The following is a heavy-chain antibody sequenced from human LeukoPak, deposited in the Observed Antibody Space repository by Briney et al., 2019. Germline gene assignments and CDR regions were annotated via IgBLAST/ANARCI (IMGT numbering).Heavy chain of an antibody. CDR3: ARSAGGSHYDWFDP. V-gene: IGHV3-33*01. Sequence: GGSLRLSCAASGFTFSSYGMHWVRQAPGKGLEWLAVIWYDGSNKYYADSVKGRFTISRDNSKNTLYLQMNSLRAEDTAVYYCARSAGGSHYDWFDPWGQGTLVTVSS. J-gene: IGHJ5*02. D-gene: IGHD1-26*01. CDR2: IWYDGSNK. CDR1: GFTFSSYG.